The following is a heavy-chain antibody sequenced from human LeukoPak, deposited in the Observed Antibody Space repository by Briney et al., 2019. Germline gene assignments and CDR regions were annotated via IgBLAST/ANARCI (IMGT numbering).Heavy chain of an antibody. V-gene: IGHV3-30*04. CDR3: ARDMVAGSYYFDY. CDR2: ISYDGSNK. Sequence: PGGSLRLSCAASGFTFSSYAMHWVRQAPGKGLEWVAVISYDGSNKYYADSVKGRFTISRDNSKNTLYLQMNSLRAEDTAVYYCARDMVAGSYYFDYWGQGTLVTVSS. D-gene: IGHD6-19*01. J-gene: IGHJ4*02. CDR1: GFTFSSYA.